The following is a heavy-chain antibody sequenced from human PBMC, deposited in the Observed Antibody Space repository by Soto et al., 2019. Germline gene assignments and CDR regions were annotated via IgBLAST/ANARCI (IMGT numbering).Heavy chain of an antibody. CDR1: GGCISSGNYY. J-gene: IGHJ4*02. V-gene: IGHV4-30-4*01. CDR2: ISYSGST. D-gene: IGHD2-15*01. Sequence: SETLSLTCPVSGGCISSGNYYWSWIRQPPGKGLEWIGFISYSGSTYYSTSLKSRVTISVDTSKSQFSLNLSSVTAADTAVYYCATMGTPATGLYFFDYWGQGSLVTVSS. CDR3: ATMGTPATGLYFFDY.